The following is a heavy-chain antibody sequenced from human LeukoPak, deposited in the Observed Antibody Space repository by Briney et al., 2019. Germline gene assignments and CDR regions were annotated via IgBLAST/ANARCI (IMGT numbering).Heavy chain of an antibody. CDR3: TRAGIVATIGYGMDV. J-gene: IGHJ6*02. V-gene: IGHV3-49*04. CDR1: GFTFSDYA. D-gene: IGHD5-12*01. CDR2: VRNRAYGEGI. Sequence: GGSLRLSCTTSGFTFSDYALSWVRQAPGKGLEWVGLVRNRAYGEGIEYAASVEGRFSISRDASKSIVYLQMSSLQTEDTAIYYCTRAGIVATIGYGMDVWGQGTTVTVSS.